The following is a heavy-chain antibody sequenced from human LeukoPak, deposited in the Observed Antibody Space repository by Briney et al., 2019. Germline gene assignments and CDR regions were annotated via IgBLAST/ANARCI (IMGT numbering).Heavy chain of an antibody. CDR1: GYTFTGYY. D-gene: IGHD6-19*01. V-gene: IGHV1-2*04. CDR3: ARDSGLYSSGWYDY. CDR2: INPNSGGT. J-gene: IGHJ4*02. Sequence: ASVKVSCKASGYTFTGYYMHWVRQAPGQGLEWMGCINPNSGGTNYAQKFQGWVTMTRDTSISTAYMELSRLRSDDTAVYYCARDSGLYSSGWYDYWGQGTLVTVSS.